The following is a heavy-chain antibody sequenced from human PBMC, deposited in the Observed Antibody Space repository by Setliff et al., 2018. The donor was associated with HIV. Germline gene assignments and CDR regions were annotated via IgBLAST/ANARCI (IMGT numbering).Heavy chain of an antibody. CDR3: ATRIRDGHRGYGYFDF. D-gene: IGHD5-12*01. J-gene: IGHJ4*02. CDR1: GYAFTDYY. CDR2: FDPEDNKI. V-gene: IGHV1-24*01. Sequence: ASVKVSCKASGYAFTDYYMHWVRQAPGKGPEWMGGFDPEDNKIVYAQKFQCRVTTTEDTSTDTAYMELSSLGPEDTAVYYCATRIRDGHRGYGYFDFWGQGTLVTVSS.